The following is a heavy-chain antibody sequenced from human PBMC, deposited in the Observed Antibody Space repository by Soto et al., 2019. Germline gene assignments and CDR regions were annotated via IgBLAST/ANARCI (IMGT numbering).Heavy chain of an antibody. D-gene: IGHD5-12*01. J-gene: IGHJ4*02. Sequence: QVQLQQWGAGLLKPSETLSLTCTVNGGSLTGYYWSWICQPPGKGLEWIGEVKDGGSTNYSPSLRGRVSISSDTSKNHFSLRLNSVTAADTAVYFCARGQEGIVATHWDQGALVTVSS. CDR2: VKDGGST. V-gene: IGHV4-34*01. CDR3: ARGQEGIVATH. CDR1: GGSLTGYY.